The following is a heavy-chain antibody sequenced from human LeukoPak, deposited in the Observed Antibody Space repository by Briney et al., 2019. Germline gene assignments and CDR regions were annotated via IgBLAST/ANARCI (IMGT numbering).Heavy chain of an antibody. CDR1: GGSISSGSYY. V-gene: IGHV4-61*02. Sequence: PSETLSLTCTVSGGSISSGSYYWSWIRQSAGKGLEWIGRFYTSGSTNYNPSLKSRVTMSADTSKNQFSLKLSSVTAADTAVYFCARDPDYYDPGYWGQGTLVTVSS. J-gene: IGHJ4*02. D-gene: IGHD3-22*01. CDR2: FYTSGST. CDR3: ARDPDYYDPGY.